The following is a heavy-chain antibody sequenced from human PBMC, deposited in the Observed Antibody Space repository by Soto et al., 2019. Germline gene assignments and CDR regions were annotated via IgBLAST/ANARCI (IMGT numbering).Heavy chain of an antibody. CDR1: GFTFSSYW. D-gene: IGHD3-10*01. CDR2: INSDGSST. Sequence: EVQVVESGGGLVQPGGSLRLSCAASGFTFSSYWMHWVRQAPGKGLVWVSRINSDGSSTSYADSVKGRFTISRDNAKNTLYRQMNSLRAEDTGVYYCARAVRAGSYPYYYYGMDVWGQGTTVTVSS. CDR3: ARAVRAGSYPYYYYGMDV. J-gene: IGHJ6*02. V-gene: IGHV3-74*01.